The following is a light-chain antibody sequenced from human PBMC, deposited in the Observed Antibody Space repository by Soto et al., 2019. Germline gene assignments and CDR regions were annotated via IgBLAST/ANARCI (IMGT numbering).Light chain of an antibody. CDR1: QSVGTT. J-gene: IGKJ4*02. CDR3: QQYSGSPT. V-gene: IGKV3-15*01. Sequence: EIFMTQSPATLSVSPGEKVILSCRASQSVGTTLAWYQQKPGQAPSLLIRGASTRATGVPARFSGSGSGTEFTLTISSLQSEDFAIYYCQQYSGSPTFGGGTTLEIK. CDR2: GAS.